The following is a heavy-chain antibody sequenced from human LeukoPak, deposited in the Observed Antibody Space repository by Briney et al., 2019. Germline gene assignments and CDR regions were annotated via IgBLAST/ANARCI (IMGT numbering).Heavy chain of an antibody. J-gene: IGHJ4*02. V-gene: IGHV4-39*01. D-gene: IGHD1-26*01. CDR3: ARFERVGATNY. CDR1: GGSISSSSSY. Sequence: SGTLSLTCTVSGGSISSSSSYWGWIRQPPGKGLEWIGSIYYSGSTYYNPSLKSRVTISVDTSKNQFSLKLSSVTAADTAVYYCARFERVGATNYWGQGTLVTVSS. CDR2: IYYSGST.